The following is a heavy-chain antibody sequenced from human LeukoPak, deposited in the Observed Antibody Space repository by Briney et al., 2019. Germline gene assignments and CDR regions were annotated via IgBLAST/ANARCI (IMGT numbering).Heavy chain of an antibody. J-gene: IGHJ4*02. V-gene: IGHV1-2*02. CDR1: GYTFTGYY. D-gene: IGHD3-10*01. CDR2: IYPNSGGT. CDR3: ARVNERGSGSYYHFDY. Sequence: GASVKVSFKASGYTFTGYYMHWVRQAPGQGLEWMGGIYPNSGGTNYAQKFQGRVTMTRDTSITTAYMELSRLSSDDTAVYYCARVNERGSGSYYHFDYWGQGTLVTVSS.